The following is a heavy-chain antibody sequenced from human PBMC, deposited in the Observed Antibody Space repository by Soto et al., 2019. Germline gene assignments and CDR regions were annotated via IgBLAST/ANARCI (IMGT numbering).Heavy chain of an antibody. J-gene: IGHJ4*02. V-gene: IGHV3-30-3*01. CDR3: ARDRDYYDSSGFFDY. D-gene: IGHD3-22*01. CDR1: GFTFSSYA. CDR2: ISYDGSNK. Sequence: PGGSLRLCCAASGFTFSSYAMHWVRQAPGKGLEWVAVISYDGSNKYYADSVKGRFTISRDNSKNTLYLQMNSLRAEDTAVYYCARDRDYYDSSGFFDYWGQGTLVTVSS.